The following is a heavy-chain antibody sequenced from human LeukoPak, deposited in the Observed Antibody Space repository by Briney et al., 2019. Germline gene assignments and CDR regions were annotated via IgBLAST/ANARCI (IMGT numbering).Heavy chain of an antibody. D-gene: IGHD1-26*01. Sequence: SETLFLTCTVSGGSISSSSYYWGWIRQPPGKGLEWIGSIYYSGSTYYNPSLKSRVTISVDTSKNQFSLKLSSVTAADTAVYYCALLSGHAGWGQGTLVTVSS. J-gene: IGHJ4*02. CDR1: GGSISSSSYY. CDR3: ALLSGHAG. CDR2: IYYSGST. V-gene: IGHV4-39*01.